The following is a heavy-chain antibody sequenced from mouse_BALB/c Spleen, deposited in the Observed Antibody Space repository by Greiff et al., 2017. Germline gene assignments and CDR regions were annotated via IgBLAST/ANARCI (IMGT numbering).Heavy chain of an antibody. CDR2: ISSGGSYT. CDR3: TKVITSGAMDY. V-gene: IGHV5-6-4*01. CDR1: GFTFSSYT. D-gene: IGHD1-1*01. Sequence: EVKLMESGGGLVKPGGSLKLSCAASGFTFSSYTMSWVRQTPEKRLEWVATISSGGSYTYYPDSVKGRFTISRDNTKNTLYLQMSSLKSEDTAMYYCTKVITSGAMDYWGQGTSVTVAS. J-gene: IGHJ4*01.